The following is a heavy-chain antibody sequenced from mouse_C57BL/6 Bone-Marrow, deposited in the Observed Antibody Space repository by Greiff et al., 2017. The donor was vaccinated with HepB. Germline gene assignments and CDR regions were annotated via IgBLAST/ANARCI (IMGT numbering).Heavy chain of an antibody. CDR1: GFSLTSYG. D-gene: IGHD1-1*01. CDR3: ARTGTTDYYAMDY. J-gene: IGHJ4*01. Sequence: VKLVESGPGLVQPSQSLSITCTVSGFSLTSYGVHWVRQSPGKGLEWLGVIWSGGSTDYNAAFISRLSISKDNSKSQVFFKMNSLQADDTAIYYCARTGTTDYYAMDYWGQGTSVTVSS. V-gene: IGHV2-2*01. CDR2: IWSGGST.